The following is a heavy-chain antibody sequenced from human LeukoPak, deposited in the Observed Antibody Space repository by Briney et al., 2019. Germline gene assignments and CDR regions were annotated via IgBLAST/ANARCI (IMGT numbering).Heavy chain of an antibody. J-gene: IGHJ6*02. V-gene: IGHV3-30-3*01. CDR3: ARRRGDV. CDR2: ISHDGSRK. Sequence: GRSLRLSCAASGFTFSSYAMHWVRQAPGKGLEWVAAISHDGSRKYYADSVKGRFTISRDNAENSLYLQMNSLRAEDTAIYYCARRRGDVWGQGTTVTVSS. CDR1: GFTFSSYA.